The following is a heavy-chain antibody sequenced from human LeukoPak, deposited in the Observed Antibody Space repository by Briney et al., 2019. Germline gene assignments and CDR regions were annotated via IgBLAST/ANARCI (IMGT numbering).Heavy chain of an antibody. J-gene: IGHJ6*03. CDR3: ARDGGRSSRYYYMDV. Sequence: ASVKVSCKASGGTFSSYAISWVRQAPGQGLEWMGGIIPIFGTASYAQKFQGRVTITADESTSTAYMELSSLRSEDTAVYYCARDGGRSSRYYYMDVWGKGTTVTVSS. D-gene: IGHD1-26*01. CDR2: IIPIFGTA. V-gene: IGHV1-69*13. CDR1: GGTFSSYA.